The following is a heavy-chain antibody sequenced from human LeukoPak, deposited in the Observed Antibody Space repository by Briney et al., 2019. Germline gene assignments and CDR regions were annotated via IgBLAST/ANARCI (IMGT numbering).Heavy chain of an antibody. J-gene: IGHJ4*02. CDR2: IIGGAGGT. D-gene: IGHD6-19*01. CDR1: GFSFSSHG. V-gene: IGHV3-23*01. Sequence: GGSLRLSCAASGFSFSSHGMSWVRQAPGKGLEWVSGIIGGAGGTYYADSVKGRFTISRDNAHNSLYLQMNSLRADDTAVYYCARVIVGVTGGDYWGQGTLVTVSS. CDR3: ARVIVGVTGGDY.